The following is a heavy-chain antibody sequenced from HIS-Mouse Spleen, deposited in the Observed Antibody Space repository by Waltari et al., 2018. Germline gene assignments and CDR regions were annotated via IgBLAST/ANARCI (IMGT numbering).Heavy chain of an antibody. V-gene: IGHV1-8*01. CDR1: GYTFTSYD. Sequence: QVQLVQSGAEVKKPGASVKVSCKASGYTFTSYDITWVGKATGQGLEWMGWMNPNSGNTGYAQKFQGRVTMTRNTSISTAYMELSSLRSEDTAVYYCARGHDYSNYFDYWGQGTLVTVSS. CDR2: MNPNSGNT. CDR3: ARGHDYSNYFDY. D-gene: IGHD4-4*01. J-gene: IGHJ4*02.